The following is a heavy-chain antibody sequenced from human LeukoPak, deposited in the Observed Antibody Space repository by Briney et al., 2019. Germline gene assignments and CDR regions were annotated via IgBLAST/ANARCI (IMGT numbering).Heavy chain of an antibody. CDR2: IIPIFGTA. D-gene: IGHD2-2*01. Sequence: ASVKVSCKASGGTFSSYAISWVRQAPGQGLEWMGGIIPIFGTANYAQKFQGRVTITTDESTSTAYMELSSLRSEDTAVYYCASSPPYCSSTSCYSGPDYWGQGTLVTVSS. J-gene: IGHJ4*02. CDR3: ASSPPYCSSTSCYSGPDY. V-gene: IGHV1-69*05. CDR1: GGTFSSYA.